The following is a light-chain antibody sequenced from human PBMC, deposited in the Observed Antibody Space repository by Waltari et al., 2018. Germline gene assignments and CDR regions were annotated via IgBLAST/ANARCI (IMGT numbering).Light chain of an antibody. CDR2: LGS. CDR3: MQALIAPYT. CDR1: HSLLHSNGYNY. V-gene: IGKV2-28*01. J-gene: IGKJ2*01. Sequence: DIVMTQSPLSVPVTPGESASISCRSSHSLLHSNGYNYFDWYLQKPGQSPQPLIYLGSHRASGVPDRFSGSGSGTDFTLKISSVEAEDVGVYYCMQALIAPYTFGQGTKLEIK.